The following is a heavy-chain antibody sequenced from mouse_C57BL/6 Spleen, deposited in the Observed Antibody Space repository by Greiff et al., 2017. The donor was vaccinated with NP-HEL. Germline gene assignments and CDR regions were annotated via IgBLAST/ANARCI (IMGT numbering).Heavy chain of an antibody. CDR3: ARRYGYDDAMDD. V-gene: IGHV5-9*01. CDR2: ISGGGGNT. Sequence: EVQGVESGGGLVKPGGSLKLSCAASGFTFSSYTMSWVRQTPEKRLEWVATISGGGGNTYSPDSVKGRFTICIDNAKNTLYLQMSSLRSEDTALYYCARRYGYDDAMDDWGQGTSVTVSS. J-gene: IGHJ4*01. CDR1: GFTFSSYT. D-gene: IGHD2-2*01.